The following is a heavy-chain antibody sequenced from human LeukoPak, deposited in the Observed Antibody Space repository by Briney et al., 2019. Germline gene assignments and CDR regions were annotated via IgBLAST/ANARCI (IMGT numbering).Heavy chain of an antibody. V-gene: IGHV3-23*01. CDR2: ISGSGGST. CDR3: AKDLHGRGGNPY. Sequence: HAGGPLRLSCAASGFTFSSYAMSWVRQAPGKGLEWVSVISGSGGSTYYADSVKGRFTISRDNSKSTLYLQMNSLRAEDTAVYYCAKDLHGRGGNPYWGQGTLVTVSS. D-gene: IGHD4-23*01. J-gene: IGHJ4*02. CDR1: GFTFSSYA.